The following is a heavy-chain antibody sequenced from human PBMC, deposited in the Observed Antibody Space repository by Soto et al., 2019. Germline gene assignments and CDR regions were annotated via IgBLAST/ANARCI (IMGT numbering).Heavy chain of an antibody. J-gene: IGHJ6*02. Sequence: QPGGSLRLSCAASGFTFSSYAMSWVRQAPGKGLEWVSAISGSGGSTCYADSVKGRFTISRDNSKNTLYLQMNSLRAEDTAVYYCEKNGGYSYGSLVYYYGMDVWGQGTTVTVSS. D-gene: IGHD5-18*01. CDR3: EKNGGYSYGSLVYYYGMDV. CDR2: ISGSGGST. CDR1: GFTFSSYA. V-gene: IGHV3-23*01.